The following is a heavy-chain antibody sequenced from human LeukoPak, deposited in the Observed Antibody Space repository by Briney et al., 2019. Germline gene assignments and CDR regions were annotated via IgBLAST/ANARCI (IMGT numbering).Heavy chain of an antibody. CDR2: TFLSGGST. J-gene: IGHJ5*02. V-gene: IGHV1-46*01. CDR3: ARTVPRITMVRGVRGNWFDP. Sequence: ASVKVSCKASGYTFTSYYMHWVRQAPGQGLEWLGITFLSGGSTSYAQKFQGRVTMTRDTSTSTVYMELSSLRSEDTAVYYCARTVPRITMVRGVRGNWFDPWGQGTLVTVSS. CDR1: GYTFTSYY. D-gene: IGHD3-10*01.